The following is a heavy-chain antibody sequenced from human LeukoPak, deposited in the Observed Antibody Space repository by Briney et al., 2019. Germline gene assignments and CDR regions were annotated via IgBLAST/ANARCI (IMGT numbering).Heavy chain of an antibody. J-gene: IGHJ4*01. D-gene: IGHD6-13*01. V-gene: IGHV3-7*01. CDR1: GFTFTDYW. Sequence: SGGSLRLSCAVSGFTFTDYWMNWVRQAPGKGLEWVASIRQDGGEKSYVDSVKGRFTISRDNTKNSLYLQINSLRAEDTAVYYCARDGTAAGLYFDLWGQGTLVTVS. CDR2: IRQDGGEK. CDR3: ARDGTAAGLYFDL.